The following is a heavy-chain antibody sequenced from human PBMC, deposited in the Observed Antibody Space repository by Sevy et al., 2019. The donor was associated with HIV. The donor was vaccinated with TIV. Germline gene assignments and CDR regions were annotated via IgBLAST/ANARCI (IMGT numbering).Heavy chain of an antibody. J-gene: IGHJ4*02. V-gene: IGHV3-11*01. Sequence: GGSLRLSCAASGFSFSDSYMSWVRQAPGKGLEWIAYISGSGNIIYYADSVRGRFSISRDNAKKSLYLQMNSLRAEDTAVNFCAKKGYSSGIFYYFDYWGQGTLVTVSS. CDR1: GFSFSDSY. D-gene: IGHD5-18*01. CDR3: AKKGYSSGIFYYFDY. CDR2: ISGSGNII.